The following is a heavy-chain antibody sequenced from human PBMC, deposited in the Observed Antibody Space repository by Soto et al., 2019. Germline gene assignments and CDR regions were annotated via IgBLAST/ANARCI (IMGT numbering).Heavy chain of an antibody. D-gene: IGHD3-10*01. CDR1: GGSISSDY. CDR3: ARFGTSPNGNWFDP. Sequence: SETLSLTCTVSGGSISSDYWNWIRQPPGKGLEWIGYVYHSWSTKYNPSLKSRVTISVDTSKNQLSLKLSSVTAADTAVYYCARFGTSPNGNWFDPWGQGTLVTVSS. J-gene: IGHJ5*02. CDR2: VYHSWST. V-gene: IGHV4-59*01.